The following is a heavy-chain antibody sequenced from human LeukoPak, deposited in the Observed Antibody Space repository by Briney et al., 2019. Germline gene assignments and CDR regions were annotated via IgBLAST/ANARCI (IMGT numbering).Heavy chain of an antibody. D-gene: IGHD2-2*01. CDR1: GFTFSNYA. Sequence: GGSLRLPCAASGFTFSNYAMYWVRQAPGKGLEWVAVISYDGSNKYYADSVKGRFTISRDNSKNTLYLQMNSLRAEDTAMYYCARGKLYCSGTSCHPSLYYYGMDVWGQGTTVTVSS. J-gene: IGHJ6*02. CDR3: ARGKLYCSGTSCHPSLYYYGMDV. V-gene: IGHV3-30-3*01. CDR2: ISYDGSNK.